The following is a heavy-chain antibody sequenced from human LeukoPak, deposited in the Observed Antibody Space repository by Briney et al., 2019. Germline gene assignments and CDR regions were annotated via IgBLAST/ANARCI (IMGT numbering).Heavy chain of an antibody. CDR3: ARRAVPGNVDY. V-gene: IGHV3-23*01. D-gene: IGHD6-19*01. CDR1: GFTFSSYA. Sequence: GGSLRLSCAASGFTFSSYAMNWVRQAPGKGLEWVSAISGGGGSTYYADSVKGRFTISRDNSKDTMYLEMNSLRAEDTAVYYCARRAVPGNVDYWGQGTLVTVSS. J-gene: IGHJ4*02. CDR2: ISGGGGST.